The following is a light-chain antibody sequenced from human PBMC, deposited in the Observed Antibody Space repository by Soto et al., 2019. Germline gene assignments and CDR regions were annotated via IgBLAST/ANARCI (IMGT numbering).Light chain of an antibody. CDR1: QSLLYSSNNKTY. CDR2: WAS. CDR3: QQYYSDFFT. V-gene: IGKV4-1*01. Sequence: DIVMTQSPDSLTVSLGERATINCKSSQSLLYSSNNKTYLAWYQHRPGQSPKMLIFWASARESGVPDRFAGGGSDADFTLTTSSLQAEDAAAYYCQQYYSDFFTFGQGTRLEIK. J-gene: IGKJ2*01.